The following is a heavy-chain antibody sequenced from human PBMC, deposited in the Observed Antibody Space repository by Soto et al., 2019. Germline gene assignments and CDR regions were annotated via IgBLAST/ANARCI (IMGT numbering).Heavy chain of an antibody. J-gene: IGHJ6*02. D-gene: IGHD2-2*01. CDR1: GFTFSSYA. Sequence: GGSLRLSCAASGFTFSSYAMHWVRQAPGKGLEWVAVISYDGSNKYYADSVKGRFTISRDNSKNTLYLQMNSLRAEDTAVYYCARARTSRDLYGMDVWGQGTTVTVSS. V-gene: IGHV3-30-3*01. CDR3: ARARTSRDLYGMDV. CDR2: ISYDGSNK.